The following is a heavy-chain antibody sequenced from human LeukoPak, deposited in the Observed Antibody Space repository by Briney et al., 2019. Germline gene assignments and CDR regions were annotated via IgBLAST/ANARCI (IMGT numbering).Heavy chain of an antibody. CDR1: GYTFTGYY. Sequence: ASVKVSCKASGYTFTGYYMHWVRQAPGQGLEWMGRINPNSGATNYAQKFQVRVTMTRDTSISTAYMEVSRLRSDDTAVYYCARDHGSNFDYWGQGTLVTVSS. CDR3: ARDHGSNFDY. D-gene: IGHD6-25*01. V-gene: IGHV1-2*06. J-gene: IGHJ4*02. CDR2: INPNSGAT.